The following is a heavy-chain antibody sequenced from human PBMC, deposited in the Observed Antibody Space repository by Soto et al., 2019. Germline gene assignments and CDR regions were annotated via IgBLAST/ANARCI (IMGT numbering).Heavy chain of an antibody. Sequence: QVQLVQSGAEVKKPGASVKVSCKASGYTFTSYYMHWVRQAPGQGLEWMGIINPSGGSTSYAQKFQGRVTMTRDTSTSTVYMEPSSLRSEDTAVYYCAGYSSGWYDYYYYGMDVWGQGTTVTVSS. CDR2: INPSGGST. V-gene: IGHV1-46*03. J-gene: IGHJ6*02. CDR3: AGYSSGWYDYYYYGMDV. CDR1: GYTFTSYY. D-gene: IGHD6-19*01.